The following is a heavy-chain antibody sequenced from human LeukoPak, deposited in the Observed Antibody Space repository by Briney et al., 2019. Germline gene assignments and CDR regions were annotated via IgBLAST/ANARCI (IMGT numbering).Heavy chain of an antibody. D-gene: IGHD3-10*01. CDR2: LTGSGGNT. CDR3: VKFRGIQHYNYHMDV. J-gene: IGHJ6*03. CDR1: GFTFSSYA. V-gene: IGHV3-23*01. Sequence: GGSLRLSRAASGFTFSSYAMSWVRQAPGKGLEWVSGLTGSGGNTYYADSVKGRFTISRDNSKNTLSLQMNSLRAEDAAVYYCVKFRGIQHYNYHMDVWGKGTTVTVSS.